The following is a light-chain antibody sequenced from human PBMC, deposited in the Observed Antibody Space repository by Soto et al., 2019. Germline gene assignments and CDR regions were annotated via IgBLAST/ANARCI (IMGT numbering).Light chain of an antibody. CDR3: SSYAGSSNV. CDR1: SSDAGGYNY. CDR2: EVN. J-gene: IGLJ1*01. Sequence: QSVLTQPPSASGSPGQSVAISCTGTSSDAGGYNYVSGYQQHPGKAPKLMIYEVNKRPSGVPDRFSVSKSGNTASLTVSGLQAEDEADYYCSSYAGSSNVFGTGTKVTVL. V-gene: IGLV2-8*01.